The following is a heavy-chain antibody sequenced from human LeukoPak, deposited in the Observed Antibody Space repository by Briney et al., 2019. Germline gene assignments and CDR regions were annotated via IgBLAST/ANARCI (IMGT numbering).Heavy chain of an antibody. V-gene: IGHV3-7*01. D-gene: IGHD6-19*01. CDR3: AREDSSGWYTDDY. J-gene: IGHJ4*02. CDR1: GFTFSSYW. CDR2: IKQDGSEK. Sequence: TGGSLRLSCAASGFTFSSYWMSWVRQAPGKGLEWVANIKQDGSEKYYVDSVKGRFTVSRDNAKNSLYLQMNSLRAEDTAVYYCAREDSSGWYTDDYWGQGTLVTVSS.